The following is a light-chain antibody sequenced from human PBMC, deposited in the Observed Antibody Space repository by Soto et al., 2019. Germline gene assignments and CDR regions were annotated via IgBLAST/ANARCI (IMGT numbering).Light chain of an antibody. J-gene: IGLJ3*02. V-gene: IGLV2-14*03. Sequence: QSALTQPASVSGSPGQSITISCTGTSSDVGGYNYVSWYQHHPGKAPNLMIYDVTNRPAGVSNSCPGSKSGNTPARTISGLQAEDEADYYCTSYTTSSPYLVFGGGTKLTVL. CDR1: SSDVGGYNY. CDR2: DVT. CDR3: TSYTTSSPYLV.